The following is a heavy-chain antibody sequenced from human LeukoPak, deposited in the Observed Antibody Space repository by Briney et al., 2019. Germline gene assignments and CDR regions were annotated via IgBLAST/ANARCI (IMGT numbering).Heavy chain of an antibody. CDR3: ASTFDDISTGRHLDAFDI. CDR2: MNPNSGNT. D-gene: IGHD3-9*01. Sequence: GASVKVSCKASGYTFTSYDINWVRQATGQGLEWMGWMNPNSGNTGYAQKFQGRVTMTRNTSISTAYLELSSLRSEDTAVYYCASTFDDISTGRHLDAFDIWGQGTMVTVSS. J-gene: IGHJ3*02. V-gene: IGHV1-8*01. CDR1: GYTFTSYD.